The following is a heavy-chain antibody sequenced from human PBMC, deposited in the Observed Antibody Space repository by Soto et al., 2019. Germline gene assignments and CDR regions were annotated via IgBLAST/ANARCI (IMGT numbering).Heavy chain of an antibody. J-gene: IGHJ3*02. CDR3: ARGIKGLPPSAFDI. Sequence: ASVKVSCKASGYTFSNYDINWVRQATGQGLEWMGWLNPNTDKTGSAQKFQGRVTMTRNTSISAAYLELSGLRSDDTAVYYCARGIKGLPPSAFDIWGQGTRVTVSS. V-gene: IGHV1-8*01. CDR1: GYTFSNYD. D-gene: IGHD5-12*01. CDR2: LNPNTDKT.